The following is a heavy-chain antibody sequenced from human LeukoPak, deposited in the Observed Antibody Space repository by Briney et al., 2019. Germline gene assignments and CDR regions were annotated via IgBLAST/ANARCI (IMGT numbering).Heavy chain of an antibody. CDR1: GGTFSSYT. CDR3: AREGLQGPSVY. CDR2: IIPILGIA. V-gene: IGHV1-69*04. J-gene: IGHJ4*02. Sequence: GASVKVSCKASGGTFSSYTISWVRQAPGQGLEWMGRIIPILGIANYAQKFQGRVTITADKSTSTAYMELSSLRSEDTAVYYCAREGLQGPSVYWGQGTLVTVSS.